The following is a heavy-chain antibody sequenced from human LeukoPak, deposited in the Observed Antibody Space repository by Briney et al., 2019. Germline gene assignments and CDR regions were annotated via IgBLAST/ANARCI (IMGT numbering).Heavy chain of an antibody. Sequence: GASVKVSCKASGYTFTSYGISWVRQAPGQGLEWMGWISAYNGNTNYAQKLQGRVTMTTDTSTSTAYMELSSLRSEDTAVYYCASLYGGNSLRGDAFDIWGQGTMVTVSS. CDR3: ASLYGGNSLRGDAFDI. CDR2: ISAYNGNT. CDR1: GYTFTSYG. J-gene: IGHJ3*02. D-gene: IGHD4-23*01. V-gene: IGHV1-18*01.